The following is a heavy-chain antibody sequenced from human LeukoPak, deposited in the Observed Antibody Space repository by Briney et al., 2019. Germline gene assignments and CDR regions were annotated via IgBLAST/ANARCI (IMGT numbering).Heavy chain of an antibody. CDR3: ARLEKVVVIDE. D-gene: IGHD3-22*01. CDR1: GFTFSYYS. J-gene: IGHJ4*02. V-gene: IGHV3-7*03. CDR2: IKQDGSEK. Sequence: GGSLRLSCSASGFTFSYYSMNWVRQAPGKGLEWVANIKQDGSEKYYVDSVKGRFTISRDNAKNSLYLQMNSLRAEDTAVYYCARLEKVVVIDEWGQGTLVTVSS.